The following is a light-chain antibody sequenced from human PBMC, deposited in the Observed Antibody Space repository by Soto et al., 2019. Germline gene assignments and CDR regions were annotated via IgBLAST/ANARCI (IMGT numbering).Light chain of an antibody. CDR2: DAS. CDR1: QSISSW. CDR3: QQYNSYSSWT. J-gene: IGKJ1*01. Sequence: DIQMTQSPSTLSASVGDRVTITCRASQSISSWLAWYQQKPGKAPKLLIYDASSLESGVPSRFSGSGSGTESTLTISSLQTDDFATYYCQQYNSYSSWTFGQGTKVDIK. V-gene: IGKV1-5*01.